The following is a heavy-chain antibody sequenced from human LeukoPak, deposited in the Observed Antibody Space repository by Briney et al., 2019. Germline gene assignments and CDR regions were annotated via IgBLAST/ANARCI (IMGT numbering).Heavy chain of an antibody. CDR1: GFTFSSYW. CDR2: IKQDGSEK. J-gene: IGHJ4*02. Sequence: GGSLRLSCAASGFTFSSYWMSWVRQAPGRGLEWVANIKQDGSEKYYVDSVKGRFTISRDNANNSLYLQMNSLRAEDTAVYYCARVPVLVTYYYDSSGYYFDYWGQGTLVTVSS. CDR3: ARVPVLVTYYYDSSGYYFDY. V-gene: IGHV3-7*01. D-gene: IGHD3-22*01.